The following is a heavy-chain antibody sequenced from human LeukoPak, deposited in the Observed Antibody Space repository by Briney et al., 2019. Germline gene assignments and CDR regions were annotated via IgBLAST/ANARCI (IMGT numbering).Heavy chain of an antibody. CDR1: GFTVSNNY. J-gene: IGHJ4*02. CDR2: IYGGGNT. V-gene: IGHV3-53*01. Sequence: GGSLRLSCAASGFTVSNNYMSWVRQAPGKGLEWVSVIYGGGNTYYADSVKGRFTISRDNSKNTLYLQMNSLRAEDTAVCYCARVFVSGWYYFDYWGQGTLVTVSS. CDR3: ARVFVSGWYYFDY. D-gene: IGHD6-19*01.